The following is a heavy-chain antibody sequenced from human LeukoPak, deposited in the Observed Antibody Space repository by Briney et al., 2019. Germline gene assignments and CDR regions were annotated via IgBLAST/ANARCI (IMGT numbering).Heavy chain of an antibody. Sequence: GGSLRLSCTASRFTFSTYAMSWVRQAPGKGLEWVSSISGSGDTTYYTGSVKGRFTISRDNSKNALYLQMSSLRAEDTAVYYCARVEQWLVPYYYYGMDVWGQGTTVTVSS. J-gene: IGHJ6*02. D-gene: IGHD6-19*01. CDR2: ISGSGDTT. CDR3: ARVEQWLVPYYYYGMDV. CDR1: RFTFSTYA. V-gene: IGHV3-23*01.